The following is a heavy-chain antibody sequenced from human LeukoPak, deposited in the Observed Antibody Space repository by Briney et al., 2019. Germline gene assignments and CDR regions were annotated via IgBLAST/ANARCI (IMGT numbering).Heavy chain of an antibody. CDR2: INPNSGGT. J-gene: IGHJ4*02. V-gene: IGHV1-2*02. D-gene: IGHD4-23*01. CDR3: ARDPSPYGGNYYFDY. CDR1: GYTFTGYY. Sequence: GASVKVSCKASGYTFTGYYMHWVRQAPGQGLEWMGWINPNSGGTNYAQKFQGRVTMTRDTSISTAYMELSRLRSDDTAVYYCARDPSPYGGNYYFDYWGQGTLVTVSS.